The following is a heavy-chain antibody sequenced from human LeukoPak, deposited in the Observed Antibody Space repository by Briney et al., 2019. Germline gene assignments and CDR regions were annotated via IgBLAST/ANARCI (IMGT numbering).Heavy chain of an antibody. CDR2: IYYSGST. Sequence: SETLSLTCTVSGGSISSYYWSWIRQPPGKGLEWIGYIYYSGSTNYNPSLKSRVTISVDTSKNQFSLKLRSVTAADTAVYYCARVAGYMIEDYFDYWGQGTLVTVSS. CDR1: GGSISSYY. V-gene: IGHV4-59*01. D-gene: IGHD3-22*01. CDR3: ARVAGYMIEDYFDY. J-gene: IGHJ4*02.